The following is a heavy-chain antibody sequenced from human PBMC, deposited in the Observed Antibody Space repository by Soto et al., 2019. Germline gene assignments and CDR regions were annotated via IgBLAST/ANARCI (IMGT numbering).Heavy chain of an antibody. CDR2: VHSSGSL. CDR3: TRGFSGAPSDY. J-gene: IGHJ4*02. Sequence: SETLSLTCAVYGGSLTNYFWTWTRQPPGKGLEWIGDVHSSGSLDYNPSLRSRVAISIDRSKNQFSLEMKSVTAADTAIYYCTRGFSGAPSDYWGQGALVTVSS. V-gene: IGHV4-34*01. CDR1: GGSLTNYF. D-gene: IGHD3-3*01.